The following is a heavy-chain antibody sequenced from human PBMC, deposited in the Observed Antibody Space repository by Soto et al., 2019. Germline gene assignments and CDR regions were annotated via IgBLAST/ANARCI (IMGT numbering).Heavy chain of an antibody. J-gene: IGHJ5*02. CDR3: ARWGILNWNRGRVDP. D-gene: IGHD1-20*01. V-gene: IGHV1-69*12. Sequence: QVQLVQSGAEVKKAGSSVKVSCKASGGTFSSYAISWVRQAPGKGLEWMGGIIPIFGTANYAQKFQGRVTITADESTSTAYMELSSLRSEDTAVYYCARWGILNWNRGRVDPWGQGTLVTVSS. CDR1: GGTFSSYA. CDR2: IIPIFGTA.